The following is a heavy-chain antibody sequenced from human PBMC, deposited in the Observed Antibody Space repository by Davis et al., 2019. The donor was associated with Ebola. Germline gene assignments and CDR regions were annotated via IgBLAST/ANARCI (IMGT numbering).Heavy chain of an antibody. CDR1: GITFADYC. CDR3: AIYSRAPDD. D-gene: IGHD5-18*01. CDR2: IKPDGSEK. Sequence: PGGSLRLSCTTSGITFADYCLSWVRQAPGKGPEWVATIKPDGSEKYYVDSVKGRFTISRDNAKNSLYLQMNSLRAEGTAVYYCAIYSRAPDDWGQGTLVTVSS. V-gene: IGHV3-7*01. J-gene: IGHJ4*02.